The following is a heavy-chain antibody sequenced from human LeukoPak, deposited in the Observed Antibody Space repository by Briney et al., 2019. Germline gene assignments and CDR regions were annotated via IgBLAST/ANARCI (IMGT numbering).Heavy chain of an antibody. CDR3: AIATTGRGAFGS. CDR2: TNEAGGDK. V-gene: IGHV3-7*01. J-gene: IGHJ4*02. D-gene: IGHD1-1*01. Sequence: PGGSLRLSCAASGFTFSDFWMSWVRQAPGKGLECVASTNEAGGDKYYVDSVKDRFTISRDNSKNSLSLQMNSLTAEDTAIYYCAIATTGRGAFGSWGQGTLVSVSS. CDR1: GFTFSDFW.